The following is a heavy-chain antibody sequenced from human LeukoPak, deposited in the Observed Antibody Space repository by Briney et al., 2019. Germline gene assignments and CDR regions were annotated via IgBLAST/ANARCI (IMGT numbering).Heavy chain of an antibody. V-gene: IGHV3-48*01. CDR2: ISSSSSTI. D-gene: IGHD3-16*01. CDR3: ARAIRGSVPYAFNI. CDR1: GFTFSSYS. Sequence: PGGSLSLSCAASGFTFSSYSMNWVRQAPGKGLEWVSYISSSSSTIYYADSVKGRFTISRDNAKNSLYLQMNSLRAEDTAVYYCARAIRGSVPYAFNIWGQGTMVTVSS. J-gene: IGHJ3*02.